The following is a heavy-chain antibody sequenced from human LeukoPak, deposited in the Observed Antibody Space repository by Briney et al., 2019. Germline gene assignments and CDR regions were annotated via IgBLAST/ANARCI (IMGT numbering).Heavy chain of an antibody. D-gene: IGHD2-15*01. V-gene: IGHV4-59*08. Sequence: SETLSLTCTVSGGSISTYYWSWIRQPPGKGLEWIGYIYYSGSTNYNPSLKGRVTISVDTSKNQFSLKLSSVTAADTAVYYCARHICTGGSCYWFDPWGQGTLVTVSS. CDR2: IYYSGST. CDR1: GGSISTYY. CDR3: ARHICTGGSCYWFDP. J-gene: IGHJ5*02.